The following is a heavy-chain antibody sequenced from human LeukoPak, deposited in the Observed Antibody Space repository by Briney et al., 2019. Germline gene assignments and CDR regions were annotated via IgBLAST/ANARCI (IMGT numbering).Heavy chain of an antibody. V-gene: IGHV4-34*01. CDR2: INHSGST. Sequence: PSETLSLTCAVYGGSFSGYYWSWIRQPPGKGLEWIGEINHSGSTNYNPSLKSRVTISVDTSKNQFSLKLTSVTAADTAVYYCARETSQKGAHYMDVWGKGTTVTISS. CDR3: ARETSQKGAHYMDV. CDR1: GGSFSGYY. J-gene: IGHJ6*03. D-gene: IGHD3-16*01.